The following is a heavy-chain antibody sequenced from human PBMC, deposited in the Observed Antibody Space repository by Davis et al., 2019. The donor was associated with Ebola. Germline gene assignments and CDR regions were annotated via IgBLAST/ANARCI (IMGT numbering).Heavy chain of an antibody. CDR3: VRDGWASLFDY. J-gene: IGHJ4*02. Sequence: PGGSLRPSCPASAFTFSHYWMAWGRQAPGKGLEWVAYIKHDGSVKDYVDSVKGRFTISRDNAKNSLYLQMNSLRVEDTAVYYCVRDGWASLFDYWGQGTLVTVSS. CDR2: IKHDGSVK. CDR1: AFTFSHYW. V-gene: IGHV3-7*03. D-gene: IGHD6-19*01.